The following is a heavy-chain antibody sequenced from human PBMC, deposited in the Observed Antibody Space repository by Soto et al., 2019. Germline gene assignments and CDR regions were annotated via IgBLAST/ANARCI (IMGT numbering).Heavy chain of an antibody. CDR3: AKEEPGTVIIVLSY. D-gene: IGHD3-10*01. CDR1: GFTFSSYA. Sequence: EVQLLESGGGLVQPGGCLTLSCAASGFTFSSYAMSWVRQAPGKGLEWVSAIGPSGGDTYYADSVKGRFTSSRDNSKNTVYLQLNSLRAEDTAIYYCAKEEPGTVIIVLSYWGQGTLVTVSS. V-gene: IGHV3-23*01. CDR2: IGPSGGDT. J-gene: IGHJ4*02.